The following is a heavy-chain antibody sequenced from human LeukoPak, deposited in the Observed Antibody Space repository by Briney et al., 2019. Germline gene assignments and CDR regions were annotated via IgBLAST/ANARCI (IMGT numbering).Heavy chain of an antibody. CDR3: ARGQVVGATTFYCYYMDV. Sequence: SETLSLTCTVSGGSISSYYWSWIRQPAGKGLEWIGRIYTSGSTNYNPSLKSRVTMSVDTSKNQFSLKLSSVTAADTAVYYCARGQVVGATTFYCYYMDVWGKGTTVTVSS. CDR1: GGSISSYY. CDR2: IYTSGST. V-gene: IGHV4-4*07. D-gene: IGHD1-26*01. J-gene: IGHJ6*03.